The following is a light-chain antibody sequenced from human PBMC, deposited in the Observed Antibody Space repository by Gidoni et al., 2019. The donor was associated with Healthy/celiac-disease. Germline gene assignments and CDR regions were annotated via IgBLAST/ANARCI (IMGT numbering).Light chain of an antibody. CDR3: AAWDDSLNGPV. CDR2: SNK. V-gene: IGLV1-44*01. J-gene: IGLJ3*02. Sequence: QSVLTQPPSASGTPGQRVTISCSGSSSNIGSNTVNWYQQRPGTAPKLLIYSNKPRPSGVPDRFYGSKSGTSASLASSGLQSEDEADYYCAAWDDSLNGPVFGGGTKLTVL. CDR1: SSNIGSNT.